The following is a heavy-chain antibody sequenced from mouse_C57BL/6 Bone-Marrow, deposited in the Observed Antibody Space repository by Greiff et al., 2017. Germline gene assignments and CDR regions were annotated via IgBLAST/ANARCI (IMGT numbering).Heavy chain of an antibody. Sequence: EVKLMESGGGLVKPGGSLKLSCAASGFTFSSYGMSWVRQTPDKRLEWVATISRGGSSPYYPDSVKGRFTISRDNAKNTLYLQMSSLKSEDTALYYCARQDYNNPYYYAMDYWGQGTSVTVSS. J-gene: IGHJ4*01. V-gene: IGHV5-6*03. D-gene: IGHD2-5*01. CDR1: GFTFSSYG. CDR3: ARQDYNNPYYYAMDY. CDR2: ISRGGSSP.